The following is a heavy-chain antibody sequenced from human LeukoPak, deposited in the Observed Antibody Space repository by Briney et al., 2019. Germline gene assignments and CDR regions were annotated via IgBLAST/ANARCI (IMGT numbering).Heavy chain of an antibody. CDR1: GGSISSGGYY. Sequence: PSETLSLTCTVSGGSISSGGYYWSWIRQPPGKRLAWIGSTYNSGSTNYNPSLKSRVTISVDTSKNQLSLKLSSVTAADTAMYYCAGGLQWLAHDCWGQGTLVTVSS. D-gene: IGHD6-19*01. J-gene: IGHJ4*02. V-gene: IGHV4-61*08. CDR2: TYNSGST. CDR3: AGGLQWLAHDC.